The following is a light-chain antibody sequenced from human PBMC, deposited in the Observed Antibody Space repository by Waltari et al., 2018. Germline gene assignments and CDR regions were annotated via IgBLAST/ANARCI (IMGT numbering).Light chain of an antibody. V-gene: IGKV1-5*03. CDR2: KAF. Sequence: DIQMTQSPSTLSASLGDRVTITCRASQGINSCWAWYQQKPGKATKRLSYKAFSLESGVPSRFSGSGSGTEFTLTINSLQTDDFATYSCQQYDSYSTFGQGTKVEIK. CDR3: QQYDSYST. J-gene: IGKJ1*01. CDR1: QGINSC.